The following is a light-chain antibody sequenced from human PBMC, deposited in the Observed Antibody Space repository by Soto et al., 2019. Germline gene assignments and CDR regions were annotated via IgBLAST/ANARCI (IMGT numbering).Light chain of an antibody. CDR1: SSNIGAGYD. CDR3: QSYDSSLSGSGV. Sequence: QPVLTQPPSVSGAPGQRVTISCTGSSSNIGAGYDVHWYQQLPGAAPKLLIHGNNNRPSGVPDRFSGSKSGTSASLAITGLQAEDEADYYCQSYDSSLSGSGVFGGGTKLTVL. J-gene: IGLJ2*01. CDR2: GNN. V-gene: IGLV1-40*01.